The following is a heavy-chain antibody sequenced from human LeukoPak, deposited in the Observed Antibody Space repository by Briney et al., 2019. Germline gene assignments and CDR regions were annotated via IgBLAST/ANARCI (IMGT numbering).Heavy chain of an antibody. CDR1: GGSISSGSYY. D-gene: IGHD1-26*01. CDR3: ARHERELLVPLGAFDI. Sequence: SETLSLTCTVSGGSISSGSYYWSWIRQPAGKGLEWIGRIYTSGSTNYNPSLKSRVTISVDTSKNQFSLKLSSVTAADTAVYYCARHERELLVPLGAFDIWGQGTMVTVSS. CDR2: IYTSGST. V-gene: IGHV4-61*02. J-gene: IGHJ3*02.